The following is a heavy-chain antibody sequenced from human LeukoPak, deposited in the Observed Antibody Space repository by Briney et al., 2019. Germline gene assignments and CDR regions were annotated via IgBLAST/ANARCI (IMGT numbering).Heavy chain of an antibody. CDR2: INSDGSST. V-gene: IGHV3-74*01. CDR1: GFTFSSYW. D-gene: IGHD6-19*01. J-gene: IGHJ5*02. CDR3: TRGAYSSGPFDP. Sequence: GGSQRLSCAASGFTFSSYWMHWVRQAPGKGLVWVSRINSDGSSTSYADSVKGRFTISRDNAKNMLYLQMSSLRAEDTAVYYCTRGAYSSGPFDPWGQGTLVTVSS.